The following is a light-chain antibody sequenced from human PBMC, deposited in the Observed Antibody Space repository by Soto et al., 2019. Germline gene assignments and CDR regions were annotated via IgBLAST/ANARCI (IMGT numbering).Light chain of an antibody. CDR2: EVG. Sequence: QSALXXPASVSGXPGQXXTXXXTXXXXXXXGYNYVSWYQHHPGKAPKLMIYEVGNRPSGVSNRFSGSKSGKTASLTISGLQAEDEADYYCSSYRSSNTLDVVFGGGTKLTVL. CDR1: XXXXXGYNY. CDR3: SSYRSSNTLDVV. J-gene: IGLJ2*01. V-gene: IGLV2-14*01.